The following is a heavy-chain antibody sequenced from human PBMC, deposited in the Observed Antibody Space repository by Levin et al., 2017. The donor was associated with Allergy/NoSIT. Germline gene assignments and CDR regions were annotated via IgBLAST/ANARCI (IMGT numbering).Heavy chain of an antibody. CDR1: GFTFSSYA. J-gene: IGHJ1*01. V-gene: IGHV3-30-3*01. Sequence: GGSLRLSCAASGFTFSSYAMHWVRQAPGKGLEWVAVISYDGSNKYYADSVKGRFTISRDNSKNTLYLQMNSLRAEDTAVYYCARAPGIAAAGWRHWGQGTLVTVSS. CDR3: ARAPGIAAAGWRH. D-gene: IGHD6-13*01. CDR2: ISYDGSNK.